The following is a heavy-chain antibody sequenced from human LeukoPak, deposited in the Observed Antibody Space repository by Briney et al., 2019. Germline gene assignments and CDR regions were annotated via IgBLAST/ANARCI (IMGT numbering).Heavy chain of an antibody. Sequence: GESLKISCKGSGYSFTSYWIGWVRQMPGKGLEWMGIIYPGDSDTRYSPSFQGQVTISADKSISTAYLQWSSLKASDTAMYYCARHSEDPLYGDYGWFDPWGQGPLVTVSS. CDR3: ARHSEDPLYGDYGWFDP. J-gene: IGHJ5*02. D-gene: IGHD4-17*01. CDR2: IYPGDSDT. V-gene: IGHV5-51*01. CDR1: GYSFTSYW.